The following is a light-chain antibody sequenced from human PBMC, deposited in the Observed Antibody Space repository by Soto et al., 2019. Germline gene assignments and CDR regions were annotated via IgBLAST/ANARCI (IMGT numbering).Light chain of an antibody. CDR1: SSDVGRYNY. J-gene: IGLJ1*01. CDR3: SAYTVSRTYV. CDR2: EVN. Sequence: QSALTQPASVSGSPGQSITISCTGTSSDVGRYNYVSWYQQEPGKAPKLMIYEVNKRPSGVSNRFSASKSGNTASLTISGLQAEDEAHYYCSAYTVSRTYVFGTGTKVTVL. V-gene: IGLV2-14*01.